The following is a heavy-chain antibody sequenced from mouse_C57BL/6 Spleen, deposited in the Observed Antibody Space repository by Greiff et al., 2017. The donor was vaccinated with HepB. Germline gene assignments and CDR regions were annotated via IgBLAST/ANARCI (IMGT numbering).Heavy chain of an antibody. CDR1: GFNIKDYY. V-gene: IGHV14-2*01. CDR2: IDPEDGET. Sequence: VQLKESGAELVKPGASVKLSCTASGFNIKDYYMPWVKQRTEQGLEWIGRIDPEDGETKYAPKFQGKATITADTSSNTAYLQLNSLTSEDTAVYYCARTFTTADFDYWGQGTTLTVSS. J-gene: IGHJ2*01. CDR3: ARTFTTADFDY. D-gene: IGHD1-2*01.